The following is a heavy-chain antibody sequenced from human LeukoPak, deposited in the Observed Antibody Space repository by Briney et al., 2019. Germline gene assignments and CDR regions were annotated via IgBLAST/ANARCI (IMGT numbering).Heavy chain of an antibody. CDR1: GFTFSSYT. CDR3: ARDRYSGFDY. D-gene: IGHD1-26*01. Sequence: GGSLRLSCAASGFTFSSYTLNWVRQAPGKGLEWVSYISSSSGTIYYVDSVKGRFTISRDNAKNSLYLQMNSLRAEDTAVYYCARDRYSGFDYWGQGTLVTVSS. J-gene: IGHJ4*02. V-gene: IGHV3-48*04. CDR2: ISSSSGTI.